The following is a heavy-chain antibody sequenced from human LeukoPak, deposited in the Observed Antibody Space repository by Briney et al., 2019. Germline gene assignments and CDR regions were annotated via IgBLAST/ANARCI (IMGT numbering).Heavy chain of an antibody. J-gene: IGHJ6*02. CDR1: GGSISSYY. CDR2: IYYSGST. Sequence: PSETLSLTCTVSGGSISSYYWSWIRQPPGKGLEWIGYIYYSGSTNYNPPLKSRVTISMDTSRNQFSLKLNSVTAADTAVYYCTRHVDPYGMDVWGQGTTVIVSS. D-gene: IGHD5-12*01. CDR3: TRHVDPYGMDV. V-gene: IGHV4-59*08.